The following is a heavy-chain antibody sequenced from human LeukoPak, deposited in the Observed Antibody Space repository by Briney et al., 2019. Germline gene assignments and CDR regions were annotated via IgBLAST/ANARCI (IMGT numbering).Heavy chain of an antibody. Sequence: PSETLSLTCAVYGGSFSGYYWSWIRQPPGKGLEWIGEINHSGSTNYNPSLKSRITISVDTSKNQFSLKLSSVTAADTAVYYCARERGDGVLLWFGEPKENNWFDPWGQGTLVTVSS. J-gene: IGHJ5*02. CDR2: INHSGST. CDR3: ARERGDGVLLWFGEPKENNWFDP. D-gene: IGHD3-10*01. CDR1: GGSFSGYY. V-gene: IGHV4-34*01.